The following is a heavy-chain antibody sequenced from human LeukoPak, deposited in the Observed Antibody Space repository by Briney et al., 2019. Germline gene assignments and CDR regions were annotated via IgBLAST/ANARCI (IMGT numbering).Heavy chain of an antibody. V-gene: IGHV5-51*01. J-gene: IGHJ4*02. D-gene: IGHD3-22*01. CDR1: GYSFTNYW. Sequence: GESLKISCKGSGYSFTNYWIGWVRQMPGRGLEWMGIIYPGDSDTRYSPSFQGQVTISADKSISTAYLQWSSLKASDTAMYYCARQFRDSSGYYSYYFDYWGQGTLVTVSS. CDR3: ARQFRDSSGYYSYYFDY. CDR2: IYPGDSDT.